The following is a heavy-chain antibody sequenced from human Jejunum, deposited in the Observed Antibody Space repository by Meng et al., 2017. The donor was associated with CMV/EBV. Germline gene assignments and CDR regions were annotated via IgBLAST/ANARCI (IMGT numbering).Heavy chain of an antibody. D-gene: IGHD3-16*01. CDR3: AGSRPGGGACDY. V-gene: IGHV4-4*07. J-gene: IGHJ4*02. Sequence: VQINDADPGLGGPSETLPLASLVSAASIKNYNWNWVRQPAGQGQEWIGLIQVIGHTVYNPSLKSRVTVSLDASKSQFSLTLNSVTAADTATYYCAGSRPGGGACDYWGQGILVTVFS. CDR2: IQVIGHT. CDR1: AASIKNYN.